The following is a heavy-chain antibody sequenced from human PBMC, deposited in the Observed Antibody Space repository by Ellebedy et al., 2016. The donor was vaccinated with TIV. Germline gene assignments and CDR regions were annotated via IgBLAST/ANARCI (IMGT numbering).Heavy chain of an antibody. Sequence: GESLKISCAASGFTFSNYAMTWVRQAPGKGLEWVSGIGDTAHNTYYVDSVKGRFTVSRDKSKNTVSLEMDSLRVEDTAAYYCARDRVGGFDHWGQGTLVTVSS. CDR2: IGDTAHNT. CDR3: ARDRVGGFDH. CDR1: GFTFSNYA. V-gene: IGHV3-23*01. J-gene: IGHJ5*02. D-gene: IGHD1-26*01.